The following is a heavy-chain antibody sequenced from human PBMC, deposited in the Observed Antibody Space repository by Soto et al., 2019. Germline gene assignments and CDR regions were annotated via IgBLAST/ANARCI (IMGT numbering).Heavy chain of an antibody. Sequence: PSETLSLTCAVYGGSFSGYYWRWIRQPPGKGLEWIGEINHSGSTNYNPSLKSRVTISVDTSKNQFSLKLSSVTAADTAVYYCARGGGAMVRAHWFDPWGQGTLVTV. D-gene: IGHD3-10*01. CDR2: INHSGST. V-gene: IGHV4-34*01. CDR3: ARGGGAMVRAHWFDP. J-gene: IGHJ5*02. CDR1: GGSFSGYY.